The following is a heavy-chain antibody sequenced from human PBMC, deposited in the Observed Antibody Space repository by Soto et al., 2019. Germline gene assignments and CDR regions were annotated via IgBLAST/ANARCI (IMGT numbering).Heavy chain of an antibody. CDR1: GGSISSYY. D-gene: IGHD6-19*01. J-gene: IGHJ4*02. CDR3: ARHSSGWSTIDY. V-gene: IGHV4-59*08. Sequence: SETLSLTCTVSGGSISSYYWSWIRQPPGKGLEWIGYIYYSGSTNYNPSLKSRVTISVDTSKNQFSLKLSSVTAADTAVYYCARHSSGWSTIDYWGQGTLVTVS. CDR2: IYYSGST.